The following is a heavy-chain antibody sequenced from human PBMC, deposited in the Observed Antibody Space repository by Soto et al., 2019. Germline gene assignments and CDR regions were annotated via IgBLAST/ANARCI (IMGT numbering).Heavy chain of an antibody. Sequence: EVQLVESGGXXVQPGRSLRLSCAASGFTFDDYAMHWVRQAPGKGLEWVSGISWNSDNIGYADSVKGRFTISRDNVKNSLYLQMNSLRAEDTALYYCAKDRYSNYGDAFDIWGQGTMVTVSS. V-gene: IGHV3-9*01. CDR1: GFTFDDYA. CDR2: ISWNSDNI. D-gene: IGHD4-4*01. CDR3: AKDRYSNYGDAFDI. J-gene: IGHJ3*02.